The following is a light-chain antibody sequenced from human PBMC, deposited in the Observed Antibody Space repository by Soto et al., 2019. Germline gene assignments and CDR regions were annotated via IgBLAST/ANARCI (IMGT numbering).Light chain of an antibody. CDR3: QQYHNWPPIT. V-gene: IGKV3-15*01. J-gene: IGKJ5*01. Sequence: EIVMTQSPATLSVSPGERATLSCRASQSVSNSLAWYQQKPGQAPRLLIYDASNRATGIPARFSGSGSGTEFTLTISSLQSEDSAVYYCQQYHNWPPITFGQGTRLEIK. CDR2: DAS. CDR1: QSVSNS.